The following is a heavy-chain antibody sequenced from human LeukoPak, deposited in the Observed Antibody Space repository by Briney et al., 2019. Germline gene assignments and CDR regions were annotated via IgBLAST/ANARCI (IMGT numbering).Heavy chain of an antibody. CDR1: GYTFTGYY. Sequence: ASVKVSCKASGYTFTGYYMHWVRQAPGQGLEWMGWINPNSGGTNYEQKFQGRVTMTRDTSISTACMELSSLRSDDTAVYYCARDLGHSSSDYWGQGTLVTVSS. J-gene: IGHJ4*02. D-gene: IGHD6-6*01. V-gene: IGHV1-2*02. CDR2: INPNSGGT. CDR3: ARDLGHSSSDY.